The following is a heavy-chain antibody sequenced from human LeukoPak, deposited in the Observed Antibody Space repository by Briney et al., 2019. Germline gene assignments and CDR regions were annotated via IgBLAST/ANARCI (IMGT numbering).Heavy chain of an antibody. CDR2: ITTSSSTI. V-gene: IGHV3-48*02. D-gene: IGHD1-26*01. J-gene: IGHJ4*02. CDR3: ARWVGYYDYFDY. CDR1: GFTFSSYS. Sequence: GGFLRLSCEASGFTFSSYSMNWVRQAPGKGLEWVSYITTSSSTIYYADSVKGRFTISRDNAKSSLFLQMNSLRDEDTAVYYCARWVGYYDYFDYWGQGTLVTVSS.